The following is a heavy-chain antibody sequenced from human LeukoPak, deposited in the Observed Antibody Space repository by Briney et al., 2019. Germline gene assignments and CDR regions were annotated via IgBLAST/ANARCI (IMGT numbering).Heavy chain of an antibody. CDR3: VRSGYDYDWFDP. D-gene: IGHD5-12*01. Sequence: ASVKVSCKASGGSFSDYSISWVRQAPGQGLEWMGRIIAILDTAHYAQKFQGRFTITADKSTTTVYMELSSLRSDDTPVYYCVRSGYDYDWFDPWGQGNLVTVSS. V-gene: IGHV1-69*08. J-gene: IGHJ5*02. CDR2: IIAILDTA. CDR1: GGSFSDYS.